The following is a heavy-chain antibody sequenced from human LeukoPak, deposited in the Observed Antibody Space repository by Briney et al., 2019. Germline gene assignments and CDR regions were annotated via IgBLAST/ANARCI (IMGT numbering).Heavy chain of an antibody. CDR2: IIPIFGTA. V-gene: IGHV1-69*13. J-gene: IGHJ6*03. D-gene: IGHD2/OR15-2a*01. CDR1: GGTFSSYA. CDR3: ARVLSLYYYYYMDV. Sequence: SVKVSCKASGGTFSSYAISRVRQAPGQGLEWMGGIIPIFGTANYAQKFQGRVTITADESTSTAYMELSSLRSEDTAVYYCARVLSLYYYYYMDVWGKGTTVTVSS.